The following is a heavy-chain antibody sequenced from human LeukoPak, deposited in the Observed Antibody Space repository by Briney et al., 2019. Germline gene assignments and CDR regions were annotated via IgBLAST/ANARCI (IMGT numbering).Heavy chain of an antibody. CDR2: IYYSGST. CDR3: ARTRYYYNSRSYGAPYYFDY. D-gene: IGHD3-10*01. J-gene: IGHJ4*02. Sequence: SETLSLTCTVSGGSISRYYWSWIRQPPGKGLEWIGYIYYSGSTNYNPSFKSRVTISVDTSKNQFSLKLSSVTAADTAVYYCARTRYYYNSRSYGAPYYFDYWGQGTLVTVSS. V-gene: IGHV4-59*01. CDR1: GGSISRYY.